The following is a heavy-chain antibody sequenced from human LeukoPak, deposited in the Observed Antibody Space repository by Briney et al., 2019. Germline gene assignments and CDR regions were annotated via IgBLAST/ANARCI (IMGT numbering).Heavy chain of an antibody. V-gene: IGHV4-34*01. CDR2: INHSGST. Sequence: SETLSLTCAVYGGSFSGYYWSWIRQPPGKGLEWIGEINHSGSTNYNPSLKSRVTISADKSKNQVSLKLTSVTAADTAVYYCARPSVIVGSTLEYYYYYMDVWGQGTTVTVSS. CDR3: ARPSVIVGSTLEYYYYYMDV. D-gene: IGHD1-26*01. J-gene: IGHJ6*03. CDR1: GGSFSGYY.